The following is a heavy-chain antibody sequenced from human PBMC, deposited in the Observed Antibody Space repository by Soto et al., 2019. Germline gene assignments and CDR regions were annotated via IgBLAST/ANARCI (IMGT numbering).Heavy chain of an antibody. V-gene: IGHV3-30*18. CDR1: GFTFSSYG. CDR3: AKALTAMERYYYYGMDV. J-gene: IGHJ6*02. Sequence: PGGSLRPSCAASGFTFSSYGMPWVRQAPGKGLEWVAVISYDGSNKYYADSVKGRFTISRDNSKNTLYLQMNSLRAEDTAVYYCAKALTAMERYYYYGMDVWGQGTTVTVSS. D-gene: IGHD5-18*01. CDR2: ISYDGSNK.